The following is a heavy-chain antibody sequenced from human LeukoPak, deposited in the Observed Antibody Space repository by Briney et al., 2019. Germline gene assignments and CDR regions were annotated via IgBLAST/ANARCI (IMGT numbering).Heavy chain of an antibody. CDR2: IYYSGST. Sequence: PSGTLSLTCAVSGGSISSSNWWSWVRQPPGKGLEWIGYIYYSGSTYYNPSLKSRVTISVDTSKNQFSLKLSSVTAADTAVYYCARGRGYCSSTSCYTGYYGMDVWGQGTTVTVSS. V-gene: IGHV4-4*02. J-gene: IGHJ6*02. CDR1: GGSISSSNW. CDR3: ARGRGYCSSTSCYTGYYGMDV. D-gene: IGHD2-2*02.